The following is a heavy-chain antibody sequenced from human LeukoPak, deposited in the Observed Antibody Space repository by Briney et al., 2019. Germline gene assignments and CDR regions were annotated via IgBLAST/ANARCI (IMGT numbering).Heavy chain of an antibody. Sequence: GGSLRLSCAASGFTVRSNYMSWFRQAPGKGLEWVANIKQDGSEKYYVDSVKGRFTISRDNAKNSLYLQMNSLRAEDTAVYYCARDNPIAVAATYYYHMDVWGKGTTVTVSS. J-gene: IGHJ6*03. CDR3: ARDNPIAVAATYYYHMDV. D-gene: IGHD6-19*01. CDR2: IKQDGSEK. CDR1: GFTVRSNY. V-gene: IGHV3-7*01.